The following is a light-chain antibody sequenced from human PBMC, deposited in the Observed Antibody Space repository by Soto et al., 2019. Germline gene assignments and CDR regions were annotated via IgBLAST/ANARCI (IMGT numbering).Light chain of an antibody. CDR1: QSVTTY. CDR2: GAS. V-gene: IGKV3-15*01. J-gene: IGKJ2*01. Sequence: PGDSATLSCRASQSVTTYLAWYQQKPGQAPRLLIYGASTRATGIPARFSGSGSETDFTLTISSLQSEDFAFYYCQQYNSWPPSYTFGQGTKLEIK. CDR3: QQYNSWPPSYT.